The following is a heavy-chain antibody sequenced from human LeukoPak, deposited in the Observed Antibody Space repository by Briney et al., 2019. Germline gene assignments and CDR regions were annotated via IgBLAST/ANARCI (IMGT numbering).Heavy chain of an antibody. V-gene: IGHV3-7*01. D-gene: IGHD6-13*01. CDR3: ARGSSAAGY. J-gene: IGHJ4*02. CDR2: IKQDGSEK. Sequence: GGPLRLSCAASGFTFSRHWMSWVRQAPGKGLEWVANIKQDGSEKNYVDSVKGRFTISRDNAKNSLYLQMNSLRAEHTAVYYCARGSSAAGYWGQGTLVTVSS. CDR1: GFTFSRHW.